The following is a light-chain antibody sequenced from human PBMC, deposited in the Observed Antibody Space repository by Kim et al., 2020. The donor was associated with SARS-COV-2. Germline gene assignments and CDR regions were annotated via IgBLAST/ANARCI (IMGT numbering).Light chain of an antibody. J-gene: IGLJ2*01. V-gene: IGLV3-21*04. CDR3: QVWDIYTDHVV. CDR2: YDN. CDR1: NLGSKS. Sequence: PGQTARITCGGNNLGSKSVHWYQQKPGQAPVLVIYYDNDRPSGIPERFSGSNSGSPATLTISRVEAGDEADYYCQVWDIYTDHVVFGGGTQLTVL.